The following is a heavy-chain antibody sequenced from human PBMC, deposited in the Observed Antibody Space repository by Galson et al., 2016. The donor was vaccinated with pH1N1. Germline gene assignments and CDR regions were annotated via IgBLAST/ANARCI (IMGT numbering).Heavy chain of an antibody. V-gene: IGHV5-51*01. CDR2: IYPGDSDP. J-gene: IGHJ4*03. CDR3: ARLAHCSGDCYSMGPWGYFDF. D-gene: IGHD2-21*02. CDR1: GSIFIGHW. Sequence: QSGAEVKKPGESLKISCKGSGSIFIGHWIAWVRQKPGNGLEWMGIIYPGDSDPRYSPSAAGQVTISADKSSNTAYLRWCSLKASDTAMYYCARLAHCSGDCYSMGPWGYFDFWGQGTLVAVSS.